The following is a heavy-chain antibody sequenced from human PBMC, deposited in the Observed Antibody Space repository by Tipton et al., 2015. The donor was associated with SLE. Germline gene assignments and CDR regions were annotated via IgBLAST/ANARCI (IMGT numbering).Heavy chain of an antibody. CDR3: ARREGIAAAGIID. CDR1: GYSISSGYY. Sequence: TLSLTCTVSGYSISSGYYWGWIRQPPGKGLEWIGDIYYSGSTNYNPSLKSRVTISIDTSKNHFSLKVNSVTAADTAVYYCARREGIAAAGIIDWGQGTLVTVSS. CDR2: IYYSGST. D-gene: IGHD6-13*01. J-gene: IGHJ4*02. V-gene: IGHV4-38-2*02.